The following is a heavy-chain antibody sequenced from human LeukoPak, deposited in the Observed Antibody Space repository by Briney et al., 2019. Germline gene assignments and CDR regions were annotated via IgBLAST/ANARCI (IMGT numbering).Heavy chain of an antibody. J-gene: IGHJ5*02. V-gene: IGHV3-21*01. Sequence: GGSLRLSCPASGFTFSSYSMNWVRQAPGKGLEWVSSISSTGSYIYYTDSMKGRFTISRDNAKTSLYLQMNSLRAEDTAVYYCAKDRCSGYSCYSPNLWGQGTLVTVSS. CDR1: GFTFSSYS. CDR2: ISSTGSYI. CDR3: AKDRCSGYSCYSPNL. D-gene: IGHD2-15*01.